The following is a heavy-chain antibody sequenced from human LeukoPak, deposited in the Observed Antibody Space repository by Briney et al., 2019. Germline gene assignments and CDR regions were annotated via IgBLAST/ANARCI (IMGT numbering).Heavy chain of an antibody. CDR2: IIPILGIA. V-gene: IGHV1-69*04. Sequence: GASVKVSCKASGGTFSSYAISWVRQAPGQGLEWMGRIIPILGIAIYAQKFQGRVTMTEDTSTDTAYMELSSLRSEDTAVYYCATGVAYSYGRGPFDYWGQGTLVTVSS. D-gene: IGHD5-18*01. J-gene: IGHJ4*02. CDR3: ATGVAYSYGRGPFDY. CDR1: GGTFSSYA.